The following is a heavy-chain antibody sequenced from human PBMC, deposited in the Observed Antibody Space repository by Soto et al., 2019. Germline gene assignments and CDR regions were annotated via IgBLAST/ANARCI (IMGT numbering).Heavy chain of an antibody. D-gene: IGHD3-16*01. CDR1: GYTFTKHG. CDR3: ARDRVAGIWGDAFDI. J-gene: IGHJ3*02. CDR2: INPYNANT. Sequence: ASVKVSFKTSGYTFTKHGINWLRQAPGQGLEWMGWINPYNANTNYAQKLQGRVTMTTDTSTSTAYMDLRSLTSDDTAVYYCARDRVAGIWGDAFDIWGQGTMVTVSS. V-gene: IGHV1-18*04.